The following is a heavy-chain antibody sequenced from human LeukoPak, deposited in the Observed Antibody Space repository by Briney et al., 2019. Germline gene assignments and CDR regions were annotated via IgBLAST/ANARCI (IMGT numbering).Heavy chain of an antibody. CDR1: GFTFSDYY. J-gene: IGHJ4*02. CDR3: ARGVYYYDSSGSVLYYFDY. D-gene: IGHD3-22*01. CDR2: ISSSGSTI. V-gene: IGHV3-11*01. Sequence: PGGSLRLSCAASGFTFSDYYMSWIRQAPGKGLEWVSYISSSGSTIYYADSVKGRFTISRDNAKNSLYLQMNSLRAEDTAVYYCARGVYYYDSSGSVLYYFDYWGQGTLVTVSS.